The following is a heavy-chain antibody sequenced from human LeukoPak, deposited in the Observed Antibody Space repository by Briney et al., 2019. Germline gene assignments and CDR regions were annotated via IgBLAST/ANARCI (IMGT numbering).Heavy chain of an antibody. V-gene: IGHV3-21*01. J-gene: IGHJ4*02. CDR3: ASSGTYGDYVPQN. CDR1: GFTFSSYS. Sequence: GGSPRLSCAASGFTFSSYSMNWVRQAPGKGLEWASSISSSSSYIYYADSVKGRFTISRDNAKNSLYLQMNSLRAEDTAVYYCASSGTYGDYVPQNWGQGTLVTVSS. D-gene: IGHD4-17*01. CDR2: ISSSSSYI.